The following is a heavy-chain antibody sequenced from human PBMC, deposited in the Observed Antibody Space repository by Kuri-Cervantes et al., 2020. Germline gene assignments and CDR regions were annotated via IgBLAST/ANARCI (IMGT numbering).Heavy chain of an antibody. CDR3: ARNSVAPFDY. CDR2: ISYDGSNK. D-gene: IGHD2-15*01. V-gene: IGHV3-30*03. CDR1: GFTFSSYG. J-gene: IGHJ4*02. Sequence: GESLKISCAASGFTFSSYGMHWVRQAPGKGLEWVAVISYDGSNKYYADSVKGRFNISKDNSKNTLYLQMNRLRAEETAVYYCARNSVAPFDYWGQGTLVTVSS.